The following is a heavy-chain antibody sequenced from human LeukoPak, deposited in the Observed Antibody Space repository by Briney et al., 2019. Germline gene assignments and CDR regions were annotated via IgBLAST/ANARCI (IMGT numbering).Heavy chain of an antibody. Sequence: AGGSLRLSCAASGFIVKSNYMGWVRQVPGKGLEWVSVIYYGGSTYHADSVKGRFTISRDNSRNTVYLQMNSLRAEDTAVYYCATDSAHYGGNSGLDYWGQGTLVTVSS. CDR1: GFIVKSNY. J-gene: IGHJ4*02. CDR2: IYYGGST. D-gene: IGHD4-23*01. V-gene: IGHV3-66*01. CDR3: ATDSAHYGGNSGLDY.